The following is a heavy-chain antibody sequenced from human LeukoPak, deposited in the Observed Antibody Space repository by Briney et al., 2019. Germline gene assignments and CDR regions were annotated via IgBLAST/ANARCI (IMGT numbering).Heavy chain of an antibody. CDR2: ISGTSTYI. J-gene: IGHJ4*02. D-gene: IGHD1-26*01. CDR3: ARVGIVGATGGFDY. Sequence: GGSLRLSCAASGFTFSTYNINWVRQAPGKGLEWVSSISGTSTYIYYADSVKGRFTISRDNAKNSLFLQMSSLRAEDTAVYYCARVGIVGATGGFDYWGQGTLVTVSS. V-gene: IGHV3-21*01. CDR1: GFTFSTYN.